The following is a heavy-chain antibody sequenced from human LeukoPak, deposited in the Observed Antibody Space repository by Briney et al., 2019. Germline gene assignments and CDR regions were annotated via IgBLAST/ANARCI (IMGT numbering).Heavy chain of an antibody. CDR1: GFTFSSYA. CDR2: ISATGGSI. Sequence: GGSLRLSCAASGFTFSSYAMSWVRQAPGKGLEWVSTISATGGSIYYADSVRGRLTISRDNSKSTLYLQMNSLRAEDTAVYYCARGSGDQRGDEIYFDYWGQGTLVTVSS. CDR3: ARGSGDQRGDEIYFDY. D-gene: IGHD7-27*01. J-gene: IGHJ4*02. V-gene: IGHV3-23*01.